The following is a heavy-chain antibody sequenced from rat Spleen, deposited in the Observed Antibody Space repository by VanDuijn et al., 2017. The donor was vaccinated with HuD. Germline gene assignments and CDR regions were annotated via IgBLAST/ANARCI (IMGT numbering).Heavy chain of an antibody. CDR1: GFSLTSYH. V-gene: IGHV2-43*01. J-gene: IGHJ2*01. D-gene: IGHD5-1*01. Sequence: QVQLKESGPGLEQPSQTLSLTCTVSGFSLTSYHVSWVRQPPGKGLEWMGIIWSGGTTTYNSLLKSRLSISRDTSKSQVFLKMNSLQAEDTATYVCARDPKLGAPFDYWGQGLMVTVSS. CDR2: IWSGGTT. CDR3: ARDPKLGAPFDY.